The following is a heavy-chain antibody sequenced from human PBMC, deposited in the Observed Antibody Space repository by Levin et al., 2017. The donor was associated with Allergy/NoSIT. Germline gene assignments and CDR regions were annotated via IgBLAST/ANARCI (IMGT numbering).Heavy chain of an antibody. V-gene: IGHV3-48*02. CDR1: GFAFSSYS. CDR3: ARDVRYCSGGSCSPTKNYMDV. CDR2: ISTASGTI. D-gene: IGHD2-15*01. Sequence: GGSLRLSCAASGFAFSSYSMNWVRQAPGKGLEWVAYISTASGTIYYADSARGRFTISRDNAKNSLYLQMNSLRDEDTAVYYCARDVRYCSGGSCSPTKNYMDVWGKGTTVTVSS. J-gene: IGHJ6*03.